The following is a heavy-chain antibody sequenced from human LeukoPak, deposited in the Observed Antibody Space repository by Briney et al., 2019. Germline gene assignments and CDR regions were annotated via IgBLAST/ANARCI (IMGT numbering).Heavy chain of an antibody. J-gene: IGHJ4*02. V-gene: IGHV3-7*01. CDR1: GFTFSAYW. CDR2: IREDGSEK. CDR3: TRTGYRSNWYVPN. Sequence: PGGSLRLSCAGSGFTFSAYWMSWVRQAPGKGLEWVATIREDGSEKYYVDSVKGRFTISRDNAKNSLYLQMNSPRAEDTAVYYCTRTGYRSNWYVPNWGQGTLVTVSS. D-gene: IGHD6-13*01.